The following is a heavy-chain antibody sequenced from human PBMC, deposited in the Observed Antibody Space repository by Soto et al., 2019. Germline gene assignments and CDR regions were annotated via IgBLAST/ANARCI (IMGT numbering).Heavy chain of an antibody. D-gene: IGHD6-6*01. CDR2: IWYDGSNK. V-gene: IGHV3-33*01. Sequence: PGGSLRLSCAASGFTFSSYGMHWVRQAPGKGLEWVAVIWYDGSNKYYADSVKGRFTISRDNSKNTLYLQMNSLRAEDTAVYYCARGVSSSPYGYFDYWGQGTLVTVSS. J-gene: IGHJ4*02. CDR1: GFTFSSYG. CDR3: ARGVSSSPYGYFDY.